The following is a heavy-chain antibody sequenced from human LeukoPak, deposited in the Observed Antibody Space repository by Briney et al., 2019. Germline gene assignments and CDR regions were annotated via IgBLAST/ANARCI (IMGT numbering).Heavy chain of an antibody. CDR1: GGSISSYY. D-gene: IGHD6-13*01. CDR3: ARDDSSSWYFDY. Sequence: SETLSLTCTVSGGSISSYYWSWIRQPAGKGLEWIGRICTSGSTNSNPSLKSRVTMSVDTSKNQFSLKLSSVTAADTAVYFCARDDSSSWYFDYWGQGTLVTVS. J-gene: IGHJ4*02. V-gene: IGHV4-4*07. CDR2: ICTSGST.